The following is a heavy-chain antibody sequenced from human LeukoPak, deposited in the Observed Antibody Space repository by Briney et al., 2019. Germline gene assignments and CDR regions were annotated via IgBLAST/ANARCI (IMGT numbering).Heavy chain of an antibody. CDR1: GFTFSSYA. CDR2: ISYDGSNK. Sequence: PGRSLRLSCAASGFTFSSYAMPWVRQAPGKGLEWVAVISYDGSNKYYADSVKGRFTISRDNSKNTLYLQMNSLRAEDTAVYYCARDTDGSYYGMDVWGQGTTVTVSS. V-gene: IGHV3-30*04. D-gene: IGHD2-15*01. J-gene: IGHJ6*02. CDR3: ARDTDGSYYGMDV.